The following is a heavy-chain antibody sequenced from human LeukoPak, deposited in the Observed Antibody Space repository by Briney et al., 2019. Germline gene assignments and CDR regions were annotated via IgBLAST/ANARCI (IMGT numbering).Heavy chain of an antibody. CDR2: ISYDGSNK. D-gene: IGHD1-26*01. CDR1: GFTFSSYA. Sequence: PGGSLRLSCAASGFTFSSYAMHWVRQAPGKGLEWVAVISYDGSNKYYADSVKGRFTISRDNSKNTLYLQMNSLRSEDTAVYYCASTPGSYFGMGEYYFDYWGQGTLVTVSS. V-gene: IGHV3-30-3*01. CDR3: ASTPGSYFGMGEYYFDY. J-gene: IGHJ4*02.